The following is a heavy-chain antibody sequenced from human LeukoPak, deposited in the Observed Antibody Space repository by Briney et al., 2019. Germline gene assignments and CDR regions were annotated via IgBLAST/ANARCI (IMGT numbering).Heavy chain of an antibody. J-gene: IGHJ4*02. CDR1: GYTFTSYD. D-gene: IGHD3-10*01. CDR2: ISAYNGNT. Sequence: ASVKVSCKASGYTFTSYDINWVRQAPGQGLEWMGWISAYNGNTNYAQKLQGRVTMTTDTSTSTAYMELRSLRSDDTAVYYCARAPYGSGRFFPSYFDYWGQGTLVTVSS. CDR3: ARAPYGSGRFFPSYFDY. V-gene: IGHV1-18*01.